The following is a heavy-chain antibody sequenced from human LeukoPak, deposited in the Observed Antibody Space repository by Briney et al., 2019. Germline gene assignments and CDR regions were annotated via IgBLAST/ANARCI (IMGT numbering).Heavy chain of an antibody. D-gene: IGHD5/OR15-5a*01. J-gene: IGHJ4*02. V-gene: IGHV1-2*02. CDR2: INPNSGDR. CDR1: GYTFADYY. Sequence: ASVNVSCKASGYTFADYYMNWVRQAPGQGLEWMGWINPNSGDRNYAQKFQGRVTMTRDTSISTAYMELYSLRSDDTALYYCARPRESGYRVYDFDYWGQGTLVTVSS. CDR3: ARPRESGYRVYDFDY.